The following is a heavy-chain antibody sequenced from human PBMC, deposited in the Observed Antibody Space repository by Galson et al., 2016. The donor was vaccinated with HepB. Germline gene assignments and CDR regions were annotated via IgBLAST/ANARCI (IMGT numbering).Heavy chain of an antibody. CDR1: GFPFSNYA. Sequence: SLRLSCAASGFPFSNYAMHWVRQAPGKGLEHVATISSNGGSTYYPDSVKGRFAISRDNSKNTLYLQMGRLRPEDIAVYYCARGTEFMASGFDYWGQGIVVTVSS. CDR3: ARGTEFMASGFDY. J-gene: IGHJ4*02. V-gene: IGHV3-64*02. D-gene: IGHD3-10*01. CDR2: ISSNGGST.